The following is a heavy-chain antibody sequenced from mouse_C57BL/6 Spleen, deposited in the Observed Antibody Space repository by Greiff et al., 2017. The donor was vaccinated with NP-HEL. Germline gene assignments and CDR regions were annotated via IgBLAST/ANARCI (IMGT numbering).Heavy chain of an antibody. CDR1: GFTFSSYG. CDR2: ISSGGNYT. V-gene: IGHV5-6*01. Sequence: EVKLVESGGDLVKPGGSLKLSCAASGFTFSSYGMSWVRQTPDKRLEWVATISSGGNYTYYPDSVKGRFTISRDNAKNTLYLQMSSLKSEDTAMYYCARGDSSGYWYFDVWGTGTTVTVSS. CDR3: ARGDSSGYWYFDV. D-gene: IGHD3-2*02. J-gene: IGHJ1*03.